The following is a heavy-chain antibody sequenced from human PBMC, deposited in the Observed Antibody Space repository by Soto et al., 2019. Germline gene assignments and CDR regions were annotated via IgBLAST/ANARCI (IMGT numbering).Heavy chain of an antibody. V-gene: IGHV1-69*08. Sequence: QVQLVQSGAEVKKPGSSVKVSCKASGGTFSSYTISWVRQAPGQGPEWMGRIIPILGIANYAQKFQGGVTITADTATSTAYMELSSLRSEDTAVYYCAKDYGGKDGDYWGQGTLVTVSS. CDR1: GGTFSSYT. J-gene: IGHJ4*02. CDR2: IIPILGIA. CDR3: AKDYGGKDGDY. D-gene: IGHD4-17*01.